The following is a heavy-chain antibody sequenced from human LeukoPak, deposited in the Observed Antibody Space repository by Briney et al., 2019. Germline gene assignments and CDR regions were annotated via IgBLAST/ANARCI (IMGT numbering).Heavy chain of an antibody. J-gene: IGHJ4*02. CDR1: TFIFSKYA. Sequence: PGRSLRLSCAASTFIFSKYAMHWVRQAPGKGLDWVAMIPKDATDKTYAVSVKGRFTISREDSKHALFLQMGSLRSEDTAVYYCAKDYQIVVVTTYFFDYWGQGTLVTVSS. D-gene: IGHD3-22*01. V-gene: IGHV3-30*04. CDR2: IPKDATDK. CDR3: AKDYQIVVVTTYFFDY.